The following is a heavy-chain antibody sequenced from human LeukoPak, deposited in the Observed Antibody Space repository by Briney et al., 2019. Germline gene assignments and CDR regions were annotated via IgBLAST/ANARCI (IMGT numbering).Heavy chain of an antibody. Sequence: SETLSLTCTVSGGSISSSSYYWGWIRQPPGKGLEWIGSIYYSGSTYYNPSLKSRVTISVDTSKNQFFLKLSSVTAADTAVYYCARQYLRESSWFHKGESDNWFDPWGQGTLVTVSS. V-gene: IGHV4-39*01. CDR3: ARQYLRESSWFHKGESDNWFDP. CDR2: IYYSGST. CDR1: GGSISSSSYY. D-gene: IGHD6-13*01. J-gene: IGHJ5*02.